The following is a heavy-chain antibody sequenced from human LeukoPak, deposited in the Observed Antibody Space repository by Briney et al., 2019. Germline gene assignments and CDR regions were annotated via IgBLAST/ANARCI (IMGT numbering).Heavy chain of an antibody. CDR1: GGSISSSNW. CDR3: ARVYSSGWYYFDY. Sequence: SETLSLTCAVSGGSISSSNWWSWVRQPPGKGLEWIGEIYHSGSTNYNPSLKSRVTISVDKSKNQFSLKPSSVTAADTAVYYCARVYSSGWYYFDYWGQGTLVTVSS. CDR2: IYHSGST. J-gene: IGHJ4*02. V-gene: IGHV4-4*02. D-gene: IGHD6-19*01.